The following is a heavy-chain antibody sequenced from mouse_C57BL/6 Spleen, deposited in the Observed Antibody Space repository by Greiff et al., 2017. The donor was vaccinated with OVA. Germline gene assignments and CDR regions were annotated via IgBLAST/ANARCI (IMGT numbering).Heavy chain of an antibody. D-gene: IGHD2-3*01. Sequence: VKLVESGAELVKPGASVKISCKASGYAFSSYWMNWVKQRPGKGLEWIGQIYPGDGDTNYNGKFKGKATLTADKSSSTSYMQLSSLTSEDSAVYFCARGGIDGLFAYWGQGTLVTVSA. CDR2: IYPGDGDT. CDR3: ARGGIDGLFAY. V-gene: IGHV1-80*01. J-gene: IGHJ3*01. CDR1: GYAFSSYW.